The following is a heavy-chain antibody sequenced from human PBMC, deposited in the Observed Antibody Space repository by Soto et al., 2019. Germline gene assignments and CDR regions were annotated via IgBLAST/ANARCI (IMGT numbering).Heavy chain of an antibody. CDR3: AKMAAMDACAYSFDL. J-gene: IGHJ4*02. Sequence: EVQVLESGGGLVQPGGSLRLSCAATGFTFSDFAMSWVRQAPGKGLEWVSRIYGGGNDPHYADSVKGRVTISRDNSKTLLNQQINSLRAEDTVEYYSAKMAAMDACAYSFDLWGQGTMVTVSS. CDR1: GFTFSDFA. V-gene: IGHV3-23*01. D-gene: IGHD2-2*03. CDR2: IYGGGNDP.